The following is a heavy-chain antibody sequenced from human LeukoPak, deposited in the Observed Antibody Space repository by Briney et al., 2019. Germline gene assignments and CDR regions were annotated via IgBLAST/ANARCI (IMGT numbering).Heavy chain of an antibody. V-gene: IGHV4-34*01. J-gene: IGHJ4*02. CDR1: GGSFSGNY. CDR3: ARGVAVAGTLDY. D-gene: IGHD6-19*01. CDR2: INHSGST. Sequence: SETLSLTCAVYGGSFSGNYWSWSRQPPGKGLEWIGEINHSGSTNYSPCLKSRVTISVDTSKNQFSLKLSSVTAADTAVYYCARGVAVAGTLDYWGQGTLVTVSS.